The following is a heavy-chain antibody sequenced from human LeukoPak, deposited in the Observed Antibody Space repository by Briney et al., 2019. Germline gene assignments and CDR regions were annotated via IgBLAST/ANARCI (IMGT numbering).Heavy chain of an antibody. Sequence: SETLSLTCTVSGVSISSSNNFWGWLRQPPGKGREWVGSMHDRGTTYYIPSLKSRVTISVDTSKNQFSLKLSSVTAADTAVYYCARHEEEDGYNAKTFDFWGQGTLVTVSS. V-gene: IGHV4-39*01. CDR1: GVSISSSNNF. CDR3: ARHEEEDGYNAKTFDF. J-gene: IGHJ4*02. D-gene: IGHD5-24*01. CDR2: MHDRGTT.